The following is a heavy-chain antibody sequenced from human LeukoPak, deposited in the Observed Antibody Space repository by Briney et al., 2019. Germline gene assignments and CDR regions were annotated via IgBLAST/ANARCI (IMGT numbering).Heavy chain of an antibody. J-gene: IGHJ4*02. CDR1: GYTLTELS. CDR2: FDPEDGET. CDR3: ATGPHSSGLWFPTDY. V-gene: IGHV1-24*01. D-gene: IGHD6-19*01. Sequence: ASVKVSCKVSGYTLTELSMHWVRQAPGKGLEWMGGFDPEDGETIYAQKFQGRVTMSEDTSTDTAYMELSSLRSEDTAVYYCATGPHSSGLWFPTDYWGQGTLVTVSS.